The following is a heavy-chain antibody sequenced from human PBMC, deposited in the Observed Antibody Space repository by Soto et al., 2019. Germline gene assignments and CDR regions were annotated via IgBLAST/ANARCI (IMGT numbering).Heavy chain of an antibody. CDR1: GFPFSSYA. V-gene: IGHV3-48*02. CDR3: ARDLSH. Sequence: DVQLVESGGGLVQPGGSLRLSCAASGFPFSSYAMHWVRQAPGQGLEWISYINNASTTTFHADSVKGRFTVSRDNAKNSLYLQMSSLRHEDTGVYYCARDLSHWGQGMLVTVSS. CDR2: INNASTTT. J-gene: IGHJ4*02.